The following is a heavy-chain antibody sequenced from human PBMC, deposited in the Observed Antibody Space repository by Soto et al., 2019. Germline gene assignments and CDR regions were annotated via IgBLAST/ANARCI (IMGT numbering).Heavy chain of an antibody. Sequence: SETLSLTCTVSGGSISSSSYYWGWIRQPPGKGLEWIGSIYYSGSTYYNPSLKSRVTISVDTSKNQFSLKLSSVTAADTAVYYCARHGSGGSIDDNWFDPWGQGTRVTVSS. CDR2: IYYSGST. D-gene: IGHD3-10*01. J-gene: IGHJ5*02. CDR3: ARHGSGGSIDDNWFDP. V-gene: IGHV4-39*01. CDR1: GGSISSSSYY.